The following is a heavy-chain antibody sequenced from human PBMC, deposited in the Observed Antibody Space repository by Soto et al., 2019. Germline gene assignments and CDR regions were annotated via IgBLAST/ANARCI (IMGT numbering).Heavy chain of an antibody. J-gene: IGHJ4*02. V-gene: IGHV4-4*07. CDR1: SASITNFY. Sequence: QVQLQESGPGLVKPSETLSLACPVSSASITNFYWSWIRQSARKGLEWIGRIYTRGSTDYNPSLKSRVTMSIDTSTNQLSLTLSSVTAADTAVYYCARGGAYYFDSWGQGILVTVSS. CDR2: IYTRGST. D-gene: IGHD3-16*01. CDR3: ARGGAYYFDS.